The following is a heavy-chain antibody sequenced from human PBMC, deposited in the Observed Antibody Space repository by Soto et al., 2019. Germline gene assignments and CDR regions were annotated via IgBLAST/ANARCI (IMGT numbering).Heavy chain of an antibody. CDR2: ISYDGSNK. V-gene: IGHV3-30*03. J-gene: IGHJ4*02. CDR3: VSSGYYFHFDY. CDR1: GFTFSSYG. D-gene: IGHD3-22*01. Sequence: GSLRLSCAASGFTFSSYGMHWVRQAPGKGLEWVAVISYDGSNKYYADSVKGRFTISRDNSKNTLYLQMNSLRAEDTAVYYCVSSGYYFHFDYWGQGTLVTVSS.